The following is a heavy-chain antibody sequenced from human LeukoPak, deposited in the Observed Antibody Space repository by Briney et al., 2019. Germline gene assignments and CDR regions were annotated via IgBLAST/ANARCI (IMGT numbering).Heavy chain of an antibody. Sequence: SETLSLTCTVSGGSISSGSYYWSWIRQPAGKGLEWLGRIYTSGSTNYNPSLKSRVTISVDTSKNQFSLKLSSVTAADTAVYYCASRNYYDMDYYMDVWGKGTTVTVSS. J-gene: IGHJ6*03. V-gene: IGHV4-61*02. D-gene: IGHD3-9*01. CDR2: IYTSGST. CDR1: GGSISSGSYY. CDR3: ASRNYYDMDYYMDV.